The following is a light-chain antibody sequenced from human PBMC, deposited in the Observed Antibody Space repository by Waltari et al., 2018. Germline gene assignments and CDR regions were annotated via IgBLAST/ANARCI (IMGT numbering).Light chain of an antibody. Sequence: DIQMTQSPSSPSASVCDRLTMTCRSSQSISNWLAWYQQKPGKAPILLIYKASILNSGVPSRFSGSGSGTQFTLTISSLQPGDFATYYCQQYNTHSSFGQATKLENK. CDR1: QSISNW. V-gene: IGKV1-5*03. J-gene: IGKJ2*01. CDR3: QQYNTHSS. CDR2: KAS.